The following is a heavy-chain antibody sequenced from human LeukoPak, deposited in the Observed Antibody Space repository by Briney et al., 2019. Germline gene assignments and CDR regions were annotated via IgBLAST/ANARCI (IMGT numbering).Heavy chain of an antibody. CDR2: IIPIFGTA. Sequence: SVKVSCQASGGTFSSYAISWVRQAPGQGLEWMGGIIPIFGTANYAQKFQGRVTITADESTSTAYMELSSLRSEDTAVYYCARQSPRNHYDSSGYYPYWGQGTLVTVSS. CDR1: GGTFSSYA. D-gene: IGHD3-22*01. J-gene: IGHJ4*02. CDR3: ARQSPRNHYDSSGYYPY. V-gene: IGHV1-69*13.